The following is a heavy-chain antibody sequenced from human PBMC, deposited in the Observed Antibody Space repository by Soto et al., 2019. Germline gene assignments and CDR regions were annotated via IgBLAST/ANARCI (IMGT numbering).Heavy chain of an antibody. CDR1: DSSSSGCY. CDR2: IYYSGST. J-gene: IGHJ4*02. D-gene: IGHD3-16*01. Sequence: SETLSLTCIVADSSSSGCYLSWIRQPPGKGLEWIGYIYYSGSTNYNPSLKSRVTISVDTSKNQFSLKLSSVTAADTAVYYCVGGGGFDYWGQGTLVTVSA. CDR3: VGGGGFDY. V-gene: IGHV4-59*01.